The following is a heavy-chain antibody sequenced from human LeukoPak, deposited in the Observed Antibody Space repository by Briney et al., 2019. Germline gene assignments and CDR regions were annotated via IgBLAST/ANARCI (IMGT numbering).Heavy chain of an antibody. D-gene: IGHD1-26*01. V-gene: IGHV4-59*01. CDR2: IYYSGST. Sequence: SETLSLTCAVSGGSISSYYWSWIRQPPGKGLEWIGYIYYSGSTNYNPSLKSRVTISVDTSKNQFSLKLSSVTAADTAVYYCARAGGSYLIDYWGQGTLVTVSS. CDR3: ARAGGSYLIDY. J-gene: IGHJ4*02. CDR1: GGSISSYY.